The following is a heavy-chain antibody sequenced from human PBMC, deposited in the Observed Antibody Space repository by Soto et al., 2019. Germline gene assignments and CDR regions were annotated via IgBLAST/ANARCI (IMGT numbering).Heavy chain of an antibody. CDR3: ASVQNYDFGSGYCLAWFDL. CDR1: EFNISSDS. Sequence: GLMRLPYTASEFNISSDSMNRISQNPRKGLEWVSCISSSSSYICYADSVKGRFTISRDNAKNSLYLQMNSLRAEDTAVYYCASVQNYDFGSGYCLAWFDLLGQGSLVTVFS. V-gene: IGHV3-21*01. D-gene: IGHD3-3*01. CDR2: ISSSSSYI. J-gene: IGHJ5*02.